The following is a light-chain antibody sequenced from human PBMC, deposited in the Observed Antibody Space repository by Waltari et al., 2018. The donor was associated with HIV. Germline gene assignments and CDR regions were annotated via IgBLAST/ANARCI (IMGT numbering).Light chain of an antibody. V-gene: IGLV2-23*02. CDR1: SSDVGRYNY. CDR2: YVS. Sequence: QSALTPPASVSGFPGQSITISCTGSSSDVGRYNYVSWSQQHPGKAHKLLIYYVSKRPSGVSNRFSGSKSGNTASLTISGLQAEDEAYYYCCSYAGSNTYLFGTGTEVTVL. CDR3: CSYAGSNTYL. J-gene: IGLJ1*01.